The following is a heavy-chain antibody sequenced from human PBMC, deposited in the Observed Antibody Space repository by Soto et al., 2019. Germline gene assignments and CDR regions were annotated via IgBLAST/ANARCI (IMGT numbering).Heavy chain of an antibody. CDR3: AADRKRPYYYDSSGYYRSYYGMDV. D-gene: IGHD3-22*01. J-gene: IGHJ6*02. CDR1: GFTFTSSA. Sequence: SVKVSCKASGFTFTSSAVQWVRQARGQRLEWIGWIVVGSGNTNYAQKFQERVTITRDMSTSTAYMELSSLRSEDTAVYYCAADRKRPYYYDSSGYYRSYYGMDVWGQGTTVTVS. V-gene: IGHV1-58*01. CDR2: IVVGSGNT.